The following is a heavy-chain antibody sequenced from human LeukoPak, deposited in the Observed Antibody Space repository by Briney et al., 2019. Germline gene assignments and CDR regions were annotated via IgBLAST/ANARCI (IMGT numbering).Heavy chain of an antibody. J-gene: IGHJ4*02. CDR1: GFTFTTYP. CDR3: ARKAQYNGHYPLDY. CDR2: TSDRGDYT. Sequence: TGGPLRLSFAASGFTFTTYPLTGVPQAPGKGLEGASGTSDRGDYTYYADSVKGRFTISRDSSKNTLFLQMNSLRAEDTALYFCARKAQYNGHYPLDYWGQGTLVTVSS. D-gene: IGHD1-7*01. V-gene: IGHV3-23*01.